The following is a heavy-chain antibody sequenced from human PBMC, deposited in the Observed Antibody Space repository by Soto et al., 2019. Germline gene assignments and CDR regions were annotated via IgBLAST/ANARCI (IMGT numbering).Heavy chain of an antibody. Sequence: QVQLVQSGAEVKKPGASVRVSCKASGYTFSDYFLHWLRQAPGQGLEWMGWINPGNGDTKYSLEFQDRITISRDTSAGSAYMELNNLKSEDPAVYYCARFVVRGLILNSWFDPWGQGTLVTVSS. CDR2: INPGNGDT. J-gene: IGHJ5*02. V-gene: IGHV1-3*01. CDR3: ARFVVRGLILNSWFDP. D-gene: IGHD3-10*01. CDR1: GYTFSDYF.